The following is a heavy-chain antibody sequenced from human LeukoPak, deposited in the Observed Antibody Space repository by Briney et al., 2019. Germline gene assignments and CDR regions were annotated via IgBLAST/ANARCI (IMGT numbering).Heavy chain of an antibody. D-gene: IGHD5-18*01. CDR2: ISYYGSNK. Sequence: GGSLRLSCAASGFTFSNYGMRWVRQAPGKGLEWVAVISYYGSNKYYADSVKGRFTISRDSSKNTLYLQMNSLRAEDTAVYYCAKALGYSYGTDYWGQGTLVTVSS. J-gene: IGHJ4*02. CDR3: AKALGYSYGTDY. CDR1: GFTFSNYG. V-gene: IGHV3-30*18.